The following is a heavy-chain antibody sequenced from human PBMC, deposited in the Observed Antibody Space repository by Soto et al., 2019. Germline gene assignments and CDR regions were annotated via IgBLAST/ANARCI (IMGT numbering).Heavy chain of an antibody. CDR3: AREYGSGSYFVSGRGWFDP. D-gene: IGHD3-10*01. CDR2: IYYSGST. V-gene: IGHV4-61*01. CDR1: GGSVSSGSYY. J-gene: IGHJ5*02. Sequence: QVQLQESGPGLVEPSETLSLTCTVSGGSVSSGSYYWSWIRQPPGKGLEWIGYIYYSGSTNYNPSLKSRVTISVDTSKNQFSLKLSSVTAADTAVYYCAREYGSGSYFVSGRGWFDPWGQGTLVTVSS.